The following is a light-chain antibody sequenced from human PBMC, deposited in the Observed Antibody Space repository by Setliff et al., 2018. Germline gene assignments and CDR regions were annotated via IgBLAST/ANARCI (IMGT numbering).Light chain of an antibody. CDR2: DVT. V-gene: IGLV2-14*03. Sequence: QSALTQPAPVSGSPGQSITISCTGTYSDIGDYNYVSWYQQHPGRAPKLLIYDVTRRPSGVSTRFSASKSGNTASLTISGLQPDDEADYFCCSYEDSSTFELFGGGTKVTVL. CDR3: CSYEDSSTFEL. CDR1: YSDIGDYNY. J-gene: IGLJ2*01.